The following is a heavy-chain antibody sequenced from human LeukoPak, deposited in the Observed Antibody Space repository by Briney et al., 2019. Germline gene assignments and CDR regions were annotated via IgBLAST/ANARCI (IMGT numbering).Heavy chain of an antibody. V-gene: IGHV3-7*01. D-gene: IGHD2-21*01. CDR2: IKQDGSEK. CDR1: GFTFSSYW. J-gene: IGHJ4*02. CDR3: AKDQTYCSGDCYSWVDY. Sequence: GGSLRLSCAASGFTFSSYWMSWVRQAPGKGLEWVANIKQDGSEKYYVDSVKGRFTISRDNAKNSLYLQMNSLRAEDTAVYYCAKDQTYCSGDCYSWVDYWGQGTLVTVSS.